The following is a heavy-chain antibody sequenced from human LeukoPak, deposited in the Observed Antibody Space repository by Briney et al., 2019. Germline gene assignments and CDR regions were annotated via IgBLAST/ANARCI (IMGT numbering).Heavy chain of an antibody. D-gene: IGHD4-11*01. V-gene: IGHV3-21*01. CDR2: ISSDNDYI. J-gene: IGHJ6*02. CDR1: GVTFSSYS. Sequence: GGSLRLSCAASGVTFSSYSMNWVRQAPGKGLEWVSSISSDNDYIYYADSVRGRFTISRDNAKNSLYLQMNSLRAEDMAVYYCARDYSRLLDVWGQGTTVTVSS. CDR3: ARDYSRLLDV.